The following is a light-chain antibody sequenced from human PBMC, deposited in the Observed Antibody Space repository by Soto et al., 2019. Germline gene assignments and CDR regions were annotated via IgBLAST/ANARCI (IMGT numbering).Light chain of an antibody. V-gene: IGLV2-8*01. Sequence: QSVLTQPPSASGSPGQSVAISCTGTSSDIGAYNFVSWYQQHPGKAPKLIIYEVSVRPSGVPDRFSGSKSGNTASLTVSGLRVEDEADYYCSLYAGSNSVVFGGGTKPTAL. CDR3: SLYAGSNSVV. CDR2: EVS. CDR1: SSDIGAYNF. J-gene: IGLJ2*01.